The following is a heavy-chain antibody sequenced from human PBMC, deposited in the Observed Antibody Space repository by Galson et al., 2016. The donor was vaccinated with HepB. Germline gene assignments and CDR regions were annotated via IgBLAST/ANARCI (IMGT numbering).Heavy chain of an antibody. CDR2: IYYSGNT. J-gene: IGHJ5*02. CDR1: GGSINSAVHY. CDR3: ARLETGMVFDP. V-gene: IGHV4-31*03. D-gene: IGHD3/OR15-3a*01. Sequence: TLSLTCIVTGGSINSAVHYCSWVRQHPGRGLEWIGHIYYSGNTFYNPSLQSRPNISLDPSKNQFSLRLNSVPASDTAVYFCARLETGMVFDPWGHGTLVAVSS.